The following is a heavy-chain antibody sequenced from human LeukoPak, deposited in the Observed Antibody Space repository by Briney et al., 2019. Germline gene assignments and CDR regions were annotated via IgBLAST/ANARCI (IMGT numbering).Heavy chain of an antibody. CDR3: AKVTDILTGYYVPNFDY. D-gene: IGHD3-9*01. V-gene: IGHV3-23*01. CDR1: GFSFKSYA. CDR2: ISESGDST. Sequence: GGSLRLSCAASGFSFKSYAMNWVRQAPGKGLEWVSSISESGDSTHYADSVKGRFTISRDNSLNTLYLQMNSLRAEDTAVYYCAKVTDILTGYYVPNFDYWGQGTLVTVSS. J-gene: IGHJ4*02.